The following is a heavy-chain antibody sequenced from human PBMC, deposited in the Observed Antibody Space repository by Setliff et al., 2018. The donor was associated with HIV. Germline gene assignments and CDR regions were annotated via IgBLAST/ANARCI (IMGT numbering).Heavy chain of an antibody. CDR3: ARDVEHMMDV. J-gene: IGHJ6*02. Sequence: ASVKVSCKASGYTFSNYGISWVRQAPGQGLEWMGWITPYNGNRNYAQNLQDRVTMTTDTSTNTAYMELRRLTFDDTAVYYCARDVEHMMDVWGQGTTVTVSS. CDR2: ITPYNGNR. V-gene: IGHV1-18*01. CDR1: GYTFSNYG.